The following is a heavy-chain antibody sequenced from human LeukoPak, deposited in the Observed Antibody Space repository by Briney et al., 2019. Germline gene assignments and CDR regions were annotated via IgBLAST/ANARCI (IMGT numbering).Heavy chain of an antibody. J-gene: IGHJ4*02. D-gene: IGHD3-10*01. V-gene: IGHV3-48*01. Sequence: GGSLRLSCAASGFTFSSYGMHWVRQAPGKGLEWVSYISSSSSTIYYADSVKGRFTISRDNAKNSLYLQMNSLRAEDTAVYYCARPKDPYYYGSGSLYYFDYWGQGTLVTVSS. CDR1: GFTFSSYG. CDR3: ARPKDPYYYGSGSLYYFDY. CDR2: ISSSSSTI.